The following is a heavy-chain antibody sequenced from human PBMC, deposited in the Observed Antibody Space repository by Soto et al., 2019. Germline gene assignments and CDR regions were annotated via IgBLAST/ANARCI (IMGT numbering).Heavy chain of an antibody. J-gene: IGHJ5*02. CDR2: IYHSGST. CDR3: ARVGLLWFGESHFDP. CDR1: GGSISSSNW. D-gene: IGHD3-10*01. V-gene: IGHV4-4*02. Sequence: SETLSLTCAVSGGSISSSNWWSWVRQPPGKGLEWIGEIYHSGSTNYNPSLKSRVTISVDKSKNQFSLKLSSVTAADTAVYYCARVGLLWFGESHFDPWGQGTLVTVS.